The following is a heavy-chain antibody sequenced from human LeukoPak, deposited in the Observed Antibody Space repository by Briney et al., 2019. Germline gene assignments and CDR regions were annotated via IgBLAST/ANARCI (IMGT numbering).Heavy chain of an antibody. CDR3: TTVGTYYDFWSGYPGVDY. CDR2: INGGGGFT. J-gene: IGHJ4*02. Sequence: GGSLRLSCEASGFTVINSAMSWVRQAPGKGLEWVSAINGGGGFTYHADSVKGRFTISKDSFKNTLYLQMNSLRAEDTAVYYCTTVGTYYDFWSGYPGVDYWGQGTLVTVSS. V-gene: IGHV3-23*01. CDR1: GFTVINSA. D-gene: IGHD3-3*01.